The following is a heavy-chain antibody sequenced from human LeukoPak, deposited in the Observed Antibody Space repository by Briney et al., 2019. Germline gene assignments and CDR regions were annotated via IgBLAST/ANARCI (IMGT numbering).Heavy chain of an antibody. CDR1: GGSMSPYH. D-gene: IGHD3-3*01. CDR2: IYYSGST. V-gene: IGHV4-59*01. CDR3: ARADFWSGYLFDY. Sequence: PSETLSLTCTVSGGSMSPYHWGWIRQPPGKGLEWTGYIYYSGSTNYNPSLKSRVTISVDTSKNQFSLKLSSVTAADTAVYYCARADFWSGYLFDYWGQGTLVTVSS. J-gene: IGHJ4*02.